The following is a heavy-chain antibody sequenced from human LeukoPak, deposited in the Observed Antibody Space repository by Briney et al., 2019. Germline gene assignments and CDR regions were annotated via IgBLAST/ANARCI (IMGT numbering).Heavy chain of an antibody. V-gene: IGHV4-34*01. J-gene: IGHJ4*02. CDR3: AREGGYCGTDCYPDY. Sequence: SETLSLTCAVYGGSFSGYYWSWIRQPPGKGLEWIGEINHSGSTNYNPSLKSRVTISVDTSKNQFSLKLSSVTAADTAVYYCAREGGYCGTDCYPDYWGQGTPVTVSS. CDR2: INHSGST. D-gene: IGHD2-21*02. CDR1: GGSFSGYY.